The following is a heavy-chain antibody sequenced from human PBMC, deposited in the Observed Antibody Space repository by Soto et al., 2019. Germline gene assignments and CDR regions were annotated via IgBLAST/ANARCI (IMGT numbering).Heavy chain of an antibody. Sequence: QVQLVQSGAERKEPGPSVKVSCKTSGGTFSSSAISWLRQAPGQGLEWMGGIIPLFRTPDYAQKFQGRVTIAADESTSTAYMELSSLRSEDTAVYYCARDNDRLQLGGNYYYILDVWGQGTTITVSS. CDR1: GGTFSSSA. CDR2: IIPLFRTP. CDR3: ARDNDRLQLGGNYYYILDV. J-gene: IGHJ6*02. D-gene: IGHD4-4*01. V-gene: IGHV1-69*12.